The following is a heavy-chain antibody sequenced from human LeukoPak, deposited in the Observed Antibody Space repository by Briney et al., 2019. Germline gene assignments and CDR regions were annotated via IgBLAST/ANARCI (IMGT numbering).Heavy chain of an antibody. CDR2: ISSGTTYI. Sequence: GGSLRLSCAASGFTFSSFTMNWVRQAPGEGLEWVSSISSGTTYIYYADSLKGRFTISRDNAKNSLYLQMNSLRAEDTAVYYCARVSDYDFWSGYYANYYYYGMDVWGQGTTVTVSS. CDR1: GFTFSSFT. D-gene: IGHD3-3*01. J-gene: IGHJ6*02. CDR3: ARVSDYDFWSGYYANYYYYGMDV. V-gene: IGHV3-21*01.